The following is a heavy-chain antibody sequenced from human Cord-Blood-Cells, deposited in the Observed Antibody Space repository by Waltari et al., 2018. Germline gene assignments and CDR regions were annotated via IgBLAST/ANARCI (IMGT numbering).Heavy chain of an antibody. D-gene: IGHD3-22*01. Sequence: QVQLVESGGGVVQPGRSLRLSCAASGFTFSSHAMHWVRQAPGKGLEWVEVISYDGSNKYYADSVKGRFTISRDNSKNTLYLQMNSLRAEDMAVYYCARSYDSSGYYFDYWGQGTLVTVSS. J-gene: IGHJ4*02. CDR2: ISYDGSNK. V-gene: IGHV3-30-3*01. CDR3: ARSYDSSGYYFDY. CDR1: GFTFSSHA.